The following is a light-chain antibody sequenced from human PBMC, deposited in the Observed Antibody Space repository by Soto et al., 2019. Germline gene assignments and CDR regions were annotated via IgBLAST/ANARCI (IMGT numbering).Light chain of an antibody. Sequence: EIVLTQSPGTLSLSPGERATLSCRASQSVSSSYLAWYQQKPGQAPRLLIYGASSRATGIPDRFSGSGSGTDFTLTISGLEPEDFAVYYCQQYGSSPATFGGGTKVDIK. J-gene: IGKJ4*01. V-gene: IGKV3-20*01. CDR3: QQYGSSPAT. CDR1: QSVSSSY. CDR2: GAS.